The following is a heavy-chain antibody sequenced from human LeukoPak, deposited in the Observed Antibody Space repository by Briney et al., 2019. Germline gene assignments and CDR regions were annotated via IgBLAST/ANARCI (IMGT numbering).Heavy chain of an antibody. J-gene: IGHJ4*02. V-gene: IGHV4-39*01. D-gene: IGHD3-22*01. CDR3: ARQTHHSSGYYIDY. CDR2: IYYSGST. Sequence: SETLSLTCTVSGGSISSSGCYWGWVRQPPGKGLEWIGSIYYSGSTRYNPSLKSRVTISVDTSKNQFSLKLSSVTAADTAVYYCARQTHHSSGYYIDYWGQGTLGTVSA. CDR1: GGSISSSGCY.